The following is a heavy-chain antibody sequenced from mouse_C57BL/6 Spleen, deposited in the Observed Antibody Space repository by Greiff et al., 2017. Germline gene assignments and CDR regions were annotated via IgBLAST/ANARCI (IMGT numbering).Heavy chain of an antibody. D-gene: IGHD2-5*01. CDR2: INPNNGGT. CDR1: GYTFTDYY. CDR3: ARRGSNQYYFDY. Sequence: VQLQQSGPELVKPGASVKISCKASGYTFTDYYMNWVKQSHGKSLEWIGDINPNNGGTSYNQKFKGKATLTVDKSSSTAYMELRSLTSEDSAVYYCARRGSNQYYFDYWGQGTTLTVSS. J-gene: IGHJ2*01. V-gene: IGHV1-26*01.